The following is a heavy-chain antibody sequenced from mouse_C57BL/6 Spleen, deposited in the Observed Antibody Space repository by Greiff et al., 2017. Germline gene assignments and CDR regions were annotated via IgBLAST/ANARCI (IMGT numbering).Heavy chain of an antibody. V-gene: IGHV1-15*01. CDR3: TRNDY. CDR1: GYTFTDYE. J-gene: IGHJ2*01. CDR2: IDPETGGT. Sequence: VQLVKSGAELVRPGASVTLSCKASGYTFTDYEMHWVKQTPVHGLEWIGAIDPETGGTAYNQKFKGKAILTADKSSSTAYMELRSLTSEDSAVYYCTRNDYWGQGTTLTVSS.